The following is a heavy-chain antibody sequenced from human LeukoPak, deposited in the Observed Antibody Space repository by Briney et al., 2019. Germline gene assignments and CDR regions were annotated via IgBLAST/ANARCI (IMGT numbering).Heavy chain of an antibody. J-gene: IGHJ4*02. CDR2: IIPIFGTA. CDR3: TSTSHGDFWSVYNY. Sequence: SVKVSCKASGGTFNSYAISWVRQAPGQGLEWMGGIIPIFGTANYAQKFQGRITITADESTSTAYMELSSLRSEDTAVYYCTSTSHGDFWSVYNYWGQGTLVTVSS. CDR1: GGTFNSYA. D-gene: IGHD3-3*01. V-gene: IGHV1-69*13.